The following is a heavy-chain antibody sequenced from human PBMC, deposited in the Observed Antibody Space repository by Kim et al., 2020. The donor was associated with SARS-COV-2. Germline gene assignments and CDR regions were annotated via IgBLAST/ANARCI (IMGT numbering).Heavy chain of an antibody. CDR3: ARGPSNTPVDY. CDR1: GFTFSSYE. V-gene: IGHV3-48*03. CDR2: IIGSGTTI. Sequence: GGSLRLSCAASGFTFSSYEMNWVRQAPGKGPEWVSYIIGSGTTIYYADSVRGRFTISRDNDKNTLYLQMNSLRAEDTAVYYCARGPSNTPVDYYGQGTLV. J-gene: IGHJ4*02.